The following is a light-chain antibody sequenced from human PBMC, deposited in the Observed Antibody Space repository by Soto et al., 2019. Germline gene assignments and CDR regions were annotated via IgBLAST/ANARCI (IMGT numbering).Light chain of an antibody. CDR2: GAS. CDR3: QQYKTWPLT. J-gene: IGKJ4*01. Sequence: EIVMTQSPATLSVFPGERATLSCRASQSVNSDLAWYQEKPGQTPRLLIYGASTRATGIPTKFSGSGFGTDFTLTISSLQSDDSAVYYCQQYKTWPLTFGGGTKVEI. CDR1: QSVNSD. V-gene: IGKV3-15*01.